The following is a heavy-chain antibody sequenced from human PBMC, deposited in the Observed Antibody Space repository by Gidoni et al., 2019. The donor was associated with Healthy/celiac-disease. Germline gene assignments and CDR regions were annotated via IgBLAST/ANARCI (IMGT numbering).Heavy chain of an antibody. J-gene: IGHJ5*02. CDR1: GFTSSSYA. Sequence: QVQLVESGGGVVQPGRSLRLSCAASGFTSSSYAMHWVRQAPGKGLEGVAVISYAGSNKYYADSVKGRFTISRDNSKNTLYLQMNSLRAEDTAVYYCARDRYTNYDSSGFWFDPWGQGTLVTVSS. CDR3: ARDRYTNYDSSGFWFDP. D-gene: IGHD3-22*01. CDR2: ISYAGSNK. V-gene: IGHV3-30-3*01.